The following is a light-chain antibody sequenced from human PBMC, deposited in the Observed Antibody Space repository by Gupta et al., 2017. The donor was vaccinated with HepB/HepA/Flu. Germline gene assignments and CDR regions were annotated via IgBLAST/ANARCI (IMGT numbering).Light chain of an antibody. J-gene: IGLJ1*01. CDR2: DTS. CDR3: LLSVPGAFV. Sequence: QAVVTPEPSLTVSPGATVTLTCASSAGAVTRSHFPYWLQQKPGQAPRTLIYDTSNRHSWTPARFSASLIGGKAALTLAGAEAEDEAEYYCLLSVPGAFVFGSGTKVTVL. V-gene: IGLV7-46*01. CDR1: AGAVTRSHF.